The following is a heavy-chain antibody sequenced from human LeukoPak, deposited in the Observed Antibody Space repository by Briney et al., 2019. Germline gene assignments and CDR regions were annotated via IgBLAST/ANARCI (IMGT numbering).Heavy chain of an antibody. D-gene: IGHD3-10*01. V-gene: IGHV1-18*01. CDR1: GYTFTTNG. CDR2: ISPYNGNT. Sequence: ASVKVSCKASGYTFTTNGISWVRPAPGQGLEWMGWISPYNGNTNSAEKVQGRITMTTDTYTRTVFMELGSLTFDDTAVYDCARELSYYGSGNYYQGRGYYFDYWGQGTLLTVSS. CDR3: ARELSYYGSGNYYQGRGYYFDY. J-gene: IGHJ4*02.